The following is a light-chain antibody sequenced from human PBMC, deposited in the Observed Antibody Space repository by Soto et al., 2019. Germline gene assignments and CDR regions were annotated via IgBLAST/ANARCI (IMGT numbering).Light chain of an antibody. Sequence: QSVLTQPASVSGSPGQSITISCTGTSSDVGSYNLVSWYQHHPGKAPKLMIYEGSKRPSGVSNRFSGSKSGNTASLTISGLQAEDEADYYCCSYADSSTHVVFGGGTKLT. CDR1: SSDVGSYNL. J-gene: IGLJ2*01. CDR2: EGS. CDR3: CSYADSSTHVV. V-gene: IGLV2-23*01.